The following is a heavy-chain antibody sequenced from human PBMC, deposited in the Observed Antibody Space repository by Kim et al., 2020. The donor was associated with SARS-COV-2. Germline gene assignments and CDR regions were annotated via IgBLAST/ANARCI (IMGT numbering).Heavy chain of an antibody. Sequence: GGSLRLSCVASGFTFSSYEMNWVRQAPGKGLEWVSYISSSGSTIYYADSVKGRFTISRDNAKNSLYLQMNSLRAEDTAVYYCARGSIRITMIVVVQGMDVWGQGTTVTVSS. V-gene: IGHV3-48*03. D-gene: IGHD3-22*01. J-gene: IGHJ6*02. CDR3: ARGSIRITMIVVVQGMDV. CDR2: ISSSGSTI. CDR1: GFTFSSYE.